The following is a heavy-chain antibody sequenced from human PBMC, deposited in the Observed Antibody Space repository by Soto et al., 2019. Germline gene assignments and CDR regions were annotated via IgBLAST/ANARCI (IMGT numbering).Heavy chain of an antibody. CDR1: GFTFSSYA. CDR3: AKFLHLGELSLFSKFDY. D-gene: IGHD3-16*02. V-gene: IGHV3-23*01. Sequence: GGSLRLSCAASGFTFSSYAMSWVRQAPGKGLEWVSAISGSGGSTYYADSVKGRFTISRDNSKNTLYLQMNSLRAEDTAVYYCAKFLHLGELSLFSKFDYWGQGTLVTVSS. CDR2: ISGSGGST. J-gene: IGHJ4*02.